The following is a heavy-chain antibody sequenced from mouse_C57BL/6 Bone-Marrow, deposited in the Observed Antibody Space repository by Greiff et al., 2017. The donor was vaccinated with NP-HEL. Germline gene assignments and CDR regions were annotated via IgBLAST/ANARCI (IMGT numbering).Heavy chain of an antibody. V-gene: IGHV5-16*01. Sequence: EVQRVESEGGLVQPGSSMKLSCTASGFTFSDYYMAWVRQVPEKGLEWVANINYDGSSTYYLDSLKSRFIISRDNAKNILYLQMSSLKSEDTATYYCARHFWFAYWGQGTLVTVSA. J-gene: IGHJ3*01. CDR3: ARHFWFAY. CDR2: INYDGSST. CDR1: GFTFSDYY.